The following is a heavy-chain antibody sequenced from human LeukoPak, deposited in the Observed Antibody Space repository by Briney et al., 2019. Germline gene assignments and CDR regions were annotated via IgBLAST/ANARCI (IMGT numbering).Heavy chain of an antibody. J-gene: IGHJ4*02. D-gene: IGHD1-26*01. Sequence: GGSLRLSCAASGFTFSSYWMHWVRQAPGKGLEWVAVISYDGSNKYYADSVKGRFTISRDNSKNTLYLQMNSLRAEDTAVYYCARVEGGATLYYFDYWGQGTLVTVSS. V-gene: IGHV3-30-3*01. CDR1: GFTFSSYW. CDR3: ARVEGGATLYYFDY. CDR2: ISYDGSNK.